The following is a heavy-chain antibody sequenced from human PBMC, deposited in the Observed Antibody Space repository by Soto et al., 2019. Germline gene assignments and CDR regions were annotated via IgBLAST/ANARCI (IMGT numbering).Heavy chain of an antibody. CDR1: GFTFSSYS. CDR2: LSSDGFGA. D-gene: IGHD3-16*01. Sequence: PGGSLRLSCAVSGFTFSSYSMNWVRQAPGKGLEWVSRLSSDGFGAAYADSVKGRFFISRDIARNTLFLQMNSLRADDTAVYYCARDLGGPDYWGRGTSVTVSS. J-gene: IGHJ4*02. V-gene: IGHV3-74*03. CDR3: ARDLGGPDY.